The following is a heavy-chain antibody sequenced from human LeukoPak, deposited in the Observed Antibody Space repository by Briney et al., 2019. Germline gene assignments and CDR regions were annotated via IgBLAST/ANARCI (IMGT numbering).Heavy chain of an antibody. CDR2: IRYDGSNK. CDR1: GFTFSSYG. J-gene: IGHJ4*02. Sequence: GGSLRLSCAASGFTFSSYGMHWVRQAPGKGLEWVAFIRYDGSNKYYADSVKGRSTISRDNSKNTLYLQMNSLRAEDTAVYYCAKDRSYYGSDPIDYWGQGTLVTVSS. D-gene: IGHD3-10*01. V-gene: IGHV3-30*02. CDR3: AKDRSYYGSDPIDY.